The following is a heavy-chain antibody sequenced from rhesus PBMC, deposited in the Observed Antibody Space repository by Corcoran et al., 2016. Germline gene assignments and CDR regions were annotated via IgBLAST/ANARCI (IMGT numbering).Heavy chain of an antibody. Sequence: EVQLVESGAGVVQPGGSRRLRCAASGFICRNSWMNVVRQAPGQGREWVARIKRKTEGEPADYAASVKGRFTIARDDSKNTLYLQMNSLKSEATAVYYCTTGGSSYDFDYWGQGVLVTVSS. CDR2: IKRKTEGEPA. CDR1: GFICRNSW. D-gene: IGHD4-29*01. CDR3: TTGGSSYDFDY. V-gene: IGHV3-30*02. J-gene: IGHJ4*01.